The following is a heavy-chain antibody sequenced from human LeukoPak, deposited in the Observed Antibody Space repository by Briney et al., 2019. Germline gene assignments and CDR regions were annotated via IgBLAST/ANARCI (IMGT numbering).Heavy chain of an antibody. CDR2: ISYDGSSK. J-gene: IGHJ4*02. CDR1: GFTFSSYA. V-gene: IGHV3-30-3*01. CDR3: ARDLVWNDFEGEEGGQDY. D-gene: IGHD1-1*01. Sequence: GRSLRLSCAASGFTFSSYAMHWVRQAPGKGLEWVALISYDGSSKYYADSVQGRFTFSRDNSKNTLYLQMNSLRAEDTAVYYCARDLVWNDFEGEEGGQDYWGQGTLVTVSS.